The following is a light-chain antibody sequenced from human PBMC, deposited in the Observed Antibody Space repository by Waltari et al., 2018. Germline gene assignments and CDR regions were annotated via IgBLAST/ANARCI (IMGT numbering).Light chain of an antibody. J-gene: IGKJ1*01. CDR2: GAS. V-gene: IGKV3-20*01. CDR1: QSIMRSH. Sequence: EVVLTQSPGSLSLSPGERATLSCRTSQSIMRSHLAWYQPKPGQAPRLLIYGASIRATGIPDRFSGSGSGADFTLTIDRLEPEDFAVYYCHQYGTSPRWTFGQGT. CDR3: HQYGTSPRWT.